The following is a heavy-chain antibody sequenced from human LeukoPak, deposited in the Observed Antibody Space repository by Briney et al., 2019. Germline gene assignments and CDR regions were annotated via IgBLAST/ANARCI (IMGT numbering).Heavy chain of an antibody. CDR2: IWYDGNNT. J-gene: IGHJ4*02. V-gene: IGHV3-30*02. D-gene: IGHD6-13*01. CDR3: AKDNVAAAGRYFDY. CDR1: GFTFRSYA. Sequence: PGGSLRLSCAASGFTFRSYAMHWVRQAPGKGLEWVAVIWYDGNNTYYADSVKGRFTISRDNSKNTLYLQMHSLRAEDSAVYYCAKDNVAAAGRYFDYWGQGTLVTVSS.